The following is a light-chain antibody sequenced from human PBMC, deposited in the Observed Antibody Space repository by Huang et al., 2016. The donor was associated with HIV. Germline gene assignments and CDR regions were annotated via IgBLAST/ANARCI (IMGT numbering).Light chain of an antibody. CDR2: DAS. Sequence: EIVLTQSPATLSLSPGESATLSCRASQSVASYVAWYQQKPGQAPRLLIYDASNRATGIPARFSGSGAGTDFSLTISSLEPEDFAVYYCQQRSNWITFGQGTRLEIK. CDR3: QQRSNWIT. V-gene: IGKV3-11*01. J-gene: IGKJ5*01. CDR1: QSVASY.